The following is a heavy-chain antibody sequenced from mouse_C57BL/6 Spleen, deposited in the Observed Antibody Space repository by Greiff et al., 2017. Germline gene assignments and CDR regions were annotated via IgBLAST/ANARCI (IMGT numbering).Heavy chain of an antibody. CDR3: ARRPDWDEGFDY. V-gene: IGHV1-82*01. CDR2: IYPGDGDT. J-gene: IGHJ2*01. Sequence: QVQLKQSGPELVKPGASVKISCKASGYAFSSSWMNWVKQRPGKGLEWIGRIYPGDGDTNYNGKFKGKATLTADKSSSTAYMQLSSLTSEDSAVYFCARRPDWDEGFDYWGQGTTLTVSS. D-gene: IGHD4-1*01. CDR1: GYAFSSSW.